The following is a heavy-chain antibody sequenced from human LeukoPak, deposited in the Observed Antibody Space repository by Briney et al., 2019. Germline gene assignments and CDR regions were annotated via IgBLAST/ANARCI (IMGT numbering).Heavy chain of an antibody. CDR1: GGSISSSSYY. CDR2: IYYSGST. Sequence: PSETLSLTCTVSGGSISSSSYYWGWIRQPPGKGLEWIGSIYYSGSTYYNPSLKSRVTISVDTSKNQFSLKLSSVTAADTAVYYCVLRIAARPDSYYWGQGTLVTVSS. J-gene: IGHJ4*02. V-gene: IGHV4-39*07. D-gene: IGHD6-6*01. CDR3: VLRIAARPDSYY.